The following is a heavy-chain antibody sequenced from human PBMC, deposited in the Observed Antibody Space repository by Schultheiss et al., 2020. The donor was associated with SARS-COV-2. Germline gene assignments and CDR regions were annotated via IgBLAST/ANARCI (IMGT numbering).Heavy chain of an antibody. CDR3: ARAVGDYVRAQIDY. CDR1: GYTFTSYA. CDR2: INAGNGNT. V-gene: IGHV1-3*01. J-gene: IGHJ4*02. Sequence: ASVKVSCKASGYTFTSYAMHWVRQAPGQRLEWMGWINAGNGNTKYSQKFQGRVTITRDTSASTAYMELSSLRSEDTAVYYCARAVGDYVRAQIDYWGQGTLVTVSS. D-gene: IGHD4-17*01.